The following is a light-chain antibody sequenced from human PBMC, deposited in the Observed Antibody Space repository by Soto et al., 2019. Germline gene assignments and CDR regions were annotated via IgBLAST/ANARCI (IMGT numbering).Light chain of an antibody. V-gene: IGKV1-39*01. CDR2: AAS. J-gene: IGKJ3*01. CDR1: QSISSY. Sequence: DIQMTQSPSSLSASVGDRVTITCRASQSISSYLNWYQQKPGKAPKLLIYAASSLQSGVPSRFSGSGSGTDFTLTISSLQPEDFATYYCQQSYSTPFTFGPRNKVDIK. CDR3: QQSYSTPFT.